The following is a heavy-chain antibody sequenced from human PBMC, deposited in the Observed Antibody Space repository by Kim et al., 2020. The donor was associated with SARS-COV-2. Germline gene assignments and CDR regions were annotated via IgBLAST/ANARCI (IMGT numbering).Heavy chain of an antibody. CDR1: GGSISSGGYY. J-gene: IGHJ4*02. V-gene: IGHV4-31*03. Sequence: SETLSLTCTVSGGSISSGGYYWSWIRQHPGKGLEWIGYIYYSGSTYYNPSLKSRVTISVDTSKNQFSLKLSSVTAADTAVYYCARGDDILTGYYADYWGQGTLVTVSS. D-gene: IGHD3-9*01. CDR2: IYYSGST. CDR3: ARGDDILTGYYADY.